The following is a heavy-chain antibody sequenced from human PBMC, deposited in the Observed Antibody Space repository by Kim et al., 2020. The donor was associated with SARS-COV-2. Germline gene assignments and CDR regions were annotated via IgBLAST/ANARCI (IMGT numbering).Heavy chain of an antibody. J-gene: IGHJ6*02. CDR1: GGSFSGYY. Sequence: SETLSLTCAVYGGSFSGYYWSWIRQPPGKGLEWIGEINHSGSTNYNPSLKSRVTISVDTSKNQFSLKLSSVTAADTAVYYCARGIGGRRGGYYYYGMDVWGQGTTVTVSS. D-gene: IGHD3-16*01. CDR2: INHSGST. CDR3: ARGIGGRRGGYYYYGMDV. V-gene: IGHV4-34*01.